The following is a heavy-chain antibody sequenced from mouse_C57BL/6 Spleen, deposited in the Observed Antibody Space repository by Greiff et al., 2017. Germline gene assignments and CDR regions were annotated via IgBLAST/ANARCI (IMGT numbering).Heavy chain of an antibody. J-gene: IGHJ4*01. CDR2: IYPGDGDT. CDR1: GYAFSSSW. CDR3: ARWGTGPYAMDY. D-gene: IGHD4-1*01. Sequence: QVQLKESGPELVKPGASVKISCKASGYAFSSSWMNWVKQRPGKGLEWIGRIYPGDGDTNYNGKFKGKATLTADKSSSTAYMQLSSLTSEDSAVYFCARWGTGPYAMDYWGQGTSVTVSS. V-gene: IGHV1-82*01.